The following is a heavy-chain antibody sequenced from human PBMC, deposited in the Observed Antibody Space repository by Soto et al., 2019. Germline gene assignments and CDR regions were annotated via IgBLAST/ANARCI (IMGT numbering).Heavy chain of an antibody. CDR1: GFTFSSYS. Sequence: GGSLRLSCAASGFTFSSYSMNWVRQAPGKGLEWVSYISSSSSTIYYADSVKGRFTISRDNAKNSLYLQMNSLRAEDTAVYYCARDGYSSGFNWGQGTLVTVSS. CDR2: ISSSSSTI. J-gene: IGHJ4*02. V-gene: IGHV3-48*01. D-gene: IGHD6-19*01. CDR3: ARDGYSSGFN.